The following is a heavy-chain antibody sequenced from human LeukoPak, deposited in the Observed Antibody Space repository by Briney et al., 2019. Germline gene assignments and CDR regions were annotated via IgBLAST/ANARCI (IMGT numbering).Heavy chain of an antibody. V-gene: IGHV3-48*04. CDR2: ISSSGSTI. D-gene: IGHD5-18*01. CDR3: ARLGYSYGSTHLGD. J-gene: IGHJ4*02. Sequence: GGSLRLSCAASGFIFSSYSMNWVRQAPGKGLEWVSYISSSGSTIYYADSVKGRFTISRDNAKNSLYLQMNSLRAEDTAVYYCARLGYSYGSTHLGDWGQGTLVTVSS. CDR1: GFIFSSYS.